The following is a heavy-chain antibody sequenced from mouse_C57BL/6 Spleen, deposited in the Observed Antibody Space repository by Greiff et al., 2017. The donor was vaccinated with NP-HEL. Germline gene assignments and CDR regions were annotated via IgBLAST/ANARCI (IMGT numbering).Heavy chain of an antibody. Sequence: EVQGVESGGGLVQPGGSLKLSCAASGFTFSDYYMYWVRQTPEKRLEWVAYISNGGGSTYYPDTVKGRFTISRDNAKNTLYLQMSRLKSEDTAMYYCARHLGGYFDYWGQGTTLTVSS. CDR3: ARHLGGYFDY. CDR2: ISNGGGST. V-gene: IGHV5-12*01. J-gene: IGHJ2*01. CDR1: GFTFSDYY.